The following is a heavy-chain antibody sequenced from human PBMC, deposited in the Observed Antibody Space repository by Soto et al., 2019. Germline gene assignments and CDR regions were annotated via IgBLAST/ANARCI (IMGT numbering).Heavy chain of an antibody. J-gene: IGHJ6*03. D-gene: IGHD3-10*01. V-gene: IGHV2-70*11. CDR2: IDWDDDK. Sequence: SGPTREPAQTLTLTCTFSGFSLSTSGMCVSWIRQPPGKALEWLARIDWDDDKYYSTSLKTRLTISKDTSKNQVVLTMTNMDPVDTATYYCARDYYGSGSYYNGNYYYYYMDVWGKGTTVTVSS. CDR3: ARDYYGSGSYYNGNYYYYYMDV. CDR1: GFSLSTSGMC.